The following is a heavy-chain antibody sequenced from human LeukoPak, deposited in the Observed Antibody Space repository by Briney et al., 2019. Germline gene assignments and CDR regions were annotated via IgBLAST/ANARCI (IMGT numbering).Heavy chain of an antibody. J-gene: IGHJ4*02. V-gene: IGHV3-30-3*01. CDR1: GFTFSSYA. Sequence: PGGSLRLPCAASGFTFSSYAMHWVRQAPGKGLEWVAVISYDGSNKYYADSVKGRFTISRDNSKNTLYLQMNSLRAEDTAVYYCARELDIVVVVAATVFAYWGQGTLVTVSS. CDR2: ISYDGSNK. CDR3: ARELDIVVVVAATVFAY. D-gene: IGHD2-15*01.